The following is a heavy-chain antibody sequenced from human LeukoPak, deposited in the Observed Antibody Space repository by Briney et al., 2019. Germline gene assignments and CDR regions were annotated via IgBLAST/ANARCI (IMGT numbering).Heavy chain of an antibody. V-gene: IGHV3-30*04. J-gene: IGHJ4*02. CDR3: ASELRMGLRYFDWLSLDY. CDR1: GFTFNIYA. D-gene: IGHD3-9*01. CDR2: LAYDGTNQ. Sequence: GGSLRLSCVTSGFTFNIYAMHWVRQAPGKGLEWVALLAYDGTNQYYADSVKGRFTISRDNSKNTVDLQMNSLRPEDAAVYYCASELRMGLRYFDWLSLDYWGQGTLVTVSS.